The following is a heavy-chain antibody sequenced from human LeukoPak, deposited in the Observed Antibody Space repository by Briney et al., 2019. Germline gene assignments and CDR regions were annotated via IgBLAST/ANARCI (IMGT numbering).Heavy chain of an antibody. CDR1: GGSISRYS. J-gene: IGHJ5*02. CDR3: ARDLGGYCSGNYCSVGIWFDA. D-gene: IGHD2-15*01. V-gene: IGHV4-4*07. CDR2: VFRNGKT. Sequence: SETLSLTCSVSGGSISRYSYDWIRQPAGKGLEWIGRVFRNGKTNYNPSLRSRVTVSLDTSKNQFSLNLKSVTAADSAIYYCARDLGGYCSGNYCSVGIWFDAWGQGILVTVSS.